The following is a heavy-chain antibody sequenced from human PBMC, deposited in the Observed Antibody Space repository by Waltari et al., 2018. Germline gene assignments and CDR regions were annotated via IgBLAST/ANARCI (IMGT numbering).Heavy chain of an antibody. J-gene: IGHJ4*02. CDR2: ISWNSGSI. D-gene: IGHD6-13*01. CDR1: GFTFDDYA. CDR3: AKDWDLKGIAMNGLDY. V-gene: IGHV3-9*01. Sequence: EVQLVESGGGLVQPGRSLRLSCAASGFTFDDYAMHWVRQAPGKGLEWVSGISWNSGSIGYADSVKGRFTISRDNAKNSLYLQMNSLRAEDTALYYCAKDWDLKGIAMNGLDYWGQGTLVTVSS.